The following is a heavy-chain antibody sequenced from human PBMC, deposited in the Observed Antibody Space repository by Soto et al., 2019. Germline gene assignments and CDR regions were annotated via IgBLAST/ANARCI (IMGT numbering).Heavy chain of an antibody. J-gene: IGHJ5*02. CDR1: GGSISSSSYY. D-gene: IGHD3-3*01. Sequence: SSETLSLTCTVSGGSISSSSYYWGWIRQPPGKGLEWIGSIYYSGSTYYNPSLKSRVTISVDTSKNQFSLKLSSVTAADTAVYYCARHKKVTIFGVVTWFDPWGQGTLLTVSS. V-gene: IGHV4-39*01. CDR3: ARHKKVTIFGVVTWFDP. CDR2: IYYSGST.